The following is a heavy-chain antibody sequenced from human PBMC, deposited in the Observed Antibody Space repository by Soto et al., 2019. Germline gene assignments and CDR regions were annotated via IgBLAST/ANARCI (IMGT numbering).Heavy chain of an antibody. Sequence: GGCLRLSCAASGFTFSSYSMNWVRQAPGKGLEWVSSISSSSYIYYADSVKGRFTISRDNAKNSLYLQMNSLRAGDTAVYYCARDPGYSSSWYLDYYYYYGMDVWGQGTTVTVSS. D-gene: IGHD6-13*01. J-gene: IGHJ6*02. CDR3: ARDPGYSSSWYLDYYYYYGMDV. CDR1: GFTFSSYS. CDR2: ISSSSYI. V-gene: IGHV3-21*01.